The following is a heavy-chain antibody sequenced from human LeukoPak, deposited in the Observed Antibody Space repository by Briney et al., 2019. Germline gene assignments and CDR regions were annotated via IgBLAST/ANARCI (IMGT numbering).Heavy chain of an antibody. J-gene: IGHJ4*02. CDR2: IIPIFGTA. V-gene: IGHV1-69*13. D-gene: IGHD4-17*01. Sequence: SVKVSCKASGGTFSSYAISWVRQAPGQGLEWMGGIIPIFGTANYAQKFQGRVTITADESTSTAYMELSSLRSEDTAVYYCAGFTVTEVGFGFDYWGQGTLVTVSS. CDR1: GGTFSSYA. CDR3: AGFTVTEVGFGFDY.